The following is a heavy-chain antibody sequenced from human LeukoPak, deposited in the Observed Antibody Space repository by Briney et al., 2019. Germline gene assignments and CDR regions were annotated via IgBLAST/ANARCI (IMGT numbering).Heavy chain of an antibody. D-gene: IGHD5-24*01. CDR3: AKDGDGIQYFDF. J-gene: IGHJ4*02. CDR2: ISTSGGTT. V-gene: IGHV3-23*01. CDR1: GFTFSDYY. Sequence: GGSLRLSCAASGFTFSDYYMSWIRQAPGKGLEWVSGISTSGGTTYYADSLKGRFTISRDNSKNTLFLQMNSLRAEDTAVYYCAKDGDGIQYFDFWGQGTLVTVSS.